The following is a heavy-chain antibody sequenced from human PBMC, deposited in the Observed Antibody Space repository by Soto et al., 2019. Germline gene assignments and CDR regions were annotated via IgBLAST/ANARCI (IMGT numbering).Heavy chain of an antibody. J-gene: IGHJ6*02. CDR3: AKDLRDVTIFGVVIQYYYYYYGMDV. CDR1: GFTFSSYG. V-gene: IGHV3-30*18. D-gene: IGHD3-3*01. CDR2: ISYDGSNK. Sequence: SGGSLRLSCAASGFTFSSYGMHWVRQAPGKGLERVAVISYDGSNKYYADSVKGRFTISRDNSKNTLYLQMNSLKAEDTAVYYCAKDLRDVTIFGVVIQYYYYYYGMDVWGQGTTVTVSS.